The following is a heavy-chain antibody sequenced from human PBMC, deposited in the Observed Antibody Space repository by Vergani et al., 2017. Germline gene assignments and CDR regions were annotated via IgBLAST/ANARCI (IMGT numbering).Heavy chain of an antibody. D-gene: IGHD3-10*01. J-gene: IGHJ4*02. V-gene: IGHV3-21*01. CDR1: GFTFSSYS. CDR3: ARGDYSGSYYPVGGY. CDR2: ISSSSSYI. Sequence: EVQLVETGGGLIQPVGSLRLSCAASGFTFSSYSMNWVRQAPGKGLEWVSSISSSSSYIYYADSVKGRFTISRDNAKNSLYLQMNSLRAEDTAVYYCARGDYSGSYYPVGGYWGQGTLVTVSS.